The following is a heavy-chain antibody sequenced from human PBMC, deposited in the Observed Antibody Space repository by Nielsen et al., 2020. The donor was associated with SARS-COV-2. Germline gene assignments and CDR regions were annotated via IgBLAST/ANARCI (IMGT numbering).Heavy chain of an antibody. CDR3: ASIPWFGEPVDAFDI. Sequence: GGSLRLSCAASGFTFSRSWMHWVCQAPEKGLEWVADINCDGTERYYVDSVKGRFTISRDNAKNSLYLQMNSLRAEDTALYHCASIPWFGEPVDAFDIWGQGTMVTVSS. CDR1: GFTFSRSW. CDR2: INCDGTER. J-gene: IGHJ3*02. D-gene: IGHD3-10*01. V-gene: IGHV3-52*01.